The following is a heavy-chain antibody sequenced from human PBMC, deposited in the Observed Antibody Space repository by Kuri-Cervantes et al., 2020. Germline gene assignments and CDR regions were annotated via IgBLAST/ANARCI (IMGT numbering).Heavy chain of an antibody. CDR1: GFTFSSYA. CDR2: ISGSGGST. D-gene: IGHD6-25*01. CDR3: TRRAYYSSETTQNDY. J-gene: IGHJ4*02. Sequence: GESLKISCAASGFTFSSYAMSWVRQAPGKGLEWVSAISGSGGSTYYADSVKGRFTISRDNSKNTLYLQMNSLKTEDTAVYYCTRRAYYSSETTQNDYWGQGTLVTVSS. V-gene: IGHV3-23*01.